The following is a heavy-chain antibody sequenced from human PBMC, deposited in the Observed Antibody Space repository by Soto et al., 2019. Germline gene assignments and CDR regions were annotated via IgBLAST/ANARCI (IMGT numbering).Heavy chain of an antibody. J-gene: IGHJ5*02. CDR3: ARDPLEYSTMEYWFDP. D-gene: IGHD6-6*01. Sequence: ASVKVSCKASGGTFSSYAISRVRQAPGQGLERMGGIIPIFGTATYAQKFQGRVTITADESTSTAYMELSSLRSEDTAVYYCARDPLEYSTMEYWFDPWGQGTLVTVSS. CDR1: GGTFSSYA. CDR2: IIPIFGTA. V-gene: IGHV1-69*13.